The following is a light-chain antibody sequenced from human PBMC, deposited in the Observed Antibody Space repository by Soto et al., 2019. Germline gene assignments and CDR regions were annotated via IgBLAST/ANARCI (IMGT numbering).Light chain of an antibody. V-gene: IGKV3-15*01. CDR2: GAS. CDR3: QQYNTWPRT. Sequence: ETVMTQYPATLSVSPGERVTLACRASQSISSDLAWYQQKPGQAPRLLIFGASTRATGIPARFTGSRSGTDFTLTISSLQSEDFGVYYCQQYNTWPRTFGQGTKVDI. J-gene: IGKJ1*01. CDR1: QSISSD.